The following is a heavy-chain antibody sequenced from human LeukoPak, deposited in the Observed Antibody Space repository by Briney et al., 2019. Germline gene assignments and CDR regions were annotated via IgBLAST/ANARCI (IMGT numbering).Heavy chain of an antibody. J-gene: IGHJ4*02. CDR2: INPNSGDT. CDR3: AKNPYDYYFDY. V-gene: IGHV1-2*02. CDR1: GYTFTVYY. D-gene: IGHD5-12*01. Sequence: GASVTVPCKASGYTFTVYYMHWVRQAPGQGREWMGWINPNSGDTNYAQKFQGRVTMTRDTSIRTAYLELSGLRSDDTAVYYCAKNPYDYYFDYWGQGTLVTVSS.